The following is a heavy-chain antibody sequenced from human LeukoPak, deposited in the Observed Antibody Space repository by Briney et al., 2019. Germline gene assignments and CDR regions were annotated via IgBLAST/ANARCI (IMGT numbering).Heavy chain of an antibody. J-gene: IGHJ4*02. Sequence: SSETLSLTCIVSGDSISYDDWAWIRHPPAQGLDWIGYIYYSGSTYTNYNPSLKSRVNISVDASKNLFSLNLSSVTGADTAMYYCARDQLGYGSGSYYMDWGQGTLVTVSS. CDR1: GDSISYDD. CDR3: ARDQLGYGSGSYYMD. V-gene: IGHV4-59*12. CDR2: IYYSGSTYT. D-gene: IGHD3-10*01.